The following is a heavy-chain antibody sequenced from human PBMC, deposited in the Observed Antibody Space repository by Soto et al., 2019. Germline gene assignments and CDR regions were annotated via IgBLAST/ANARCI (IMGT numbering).Heavy chain of an antibody. Sequence: EVQLLESGGGLVQPGGSLRLSCAASGFTFSTYAMSWVRQAPGKGLEWVSAISGSGGSTYYAGSVKGRFPISRDNSKNTLYLQMNSLRAEDTAVYYCATANRITIFGVVLKAFDIWGQGTMVTVSS. CDR3: ATANRITIFGVVLKAFDI. V-gene: IGHV3-23*01. CDR2: ISGSGGST. CDR1: GFTFSTYA. J-gene: IGHJ3*02. D-gene: IGHD3-3*01.